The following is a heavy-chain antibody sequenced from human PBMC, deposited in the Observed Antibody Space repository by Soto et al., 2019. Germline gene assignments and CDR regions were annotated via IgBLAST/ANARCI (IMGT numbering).Heavy chain of an antibody. CDR2: ISAYNGST. CDR1: GYTFTSYG. CDR3: ASTYNWNYANAFDI. D-gene: IGHD1-7*01. Sequence: ASVKVSCKASGYTFTSYGISWVRQAPGQGLEWMGWISAYNGSTNYAQKLQGRVTMTTDTSTSTAYMELRSLRSDDTAVYYCASTYNWNYANAFDIWGQGTMVTVSS. V-gene: IGHV1-18*04. J-gene: IGHJ3*02.